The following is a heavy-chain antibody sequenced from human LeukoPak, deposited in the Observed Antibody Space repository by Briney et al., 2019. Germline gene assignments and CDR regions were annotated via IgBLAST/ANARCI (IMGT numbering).Heavy chain of an antibody. J-gene: IGHJ4*02. CDR3: ARDRFGIAAAGTFDY. CDR2: ISSSSSYI. CDR1: GFTLSSYS. Sequence: KPGGSLRLSCAASGFTLSSYSMNWVRQAPGKGLEWVSSISSSSSYIYYADSVKGRFTISRDNAKNSLYLQMNSLRAEDTAVYYCARDRFGIAAAGTFDYWGQGTLVTVCS. V-gene: IGHV3-21*01. D-gene: IGHD6-13*01.